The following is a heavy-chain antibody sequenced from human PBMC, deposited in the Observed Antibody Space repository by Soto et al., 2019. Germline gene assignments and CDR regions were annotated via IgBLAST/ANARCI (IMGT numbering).Heavy chain of an antibody. CDR2: IDPSDSYT. D-gene: IGHD1-26*01. CDR1: GYSFTSYW. J-gene: IGHJ6*02. Sequence: PGESLKISCKGSGYSFTSYWISWVRQMPGKGLEWMGRIDPSDSYTNYSPSFQGHVTISADKSISTAYLQWSSLKASDTAMYYCASTVGATVDYYYGMDVWGQGTTVTVSS. V-gene: IGHV5-10-1*01. CDR3: ASTVGATVDYYYGMDV.